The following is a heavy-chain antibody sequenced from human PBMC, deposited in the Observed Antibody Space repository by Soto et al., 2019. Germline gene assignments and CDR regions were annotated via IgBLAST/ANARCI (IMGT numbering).Heavy chain of an antibody. Sequence: SETLSLTCAVYGGSFANYYWNWIRQPPGKGLEWIGEINYSGSNDYNPSLESRVTISVDTSKNQFSLNLSSVTAADPAIYYCVRYDRINMKPYSPEGFHIWGQGTMVTVS. CDR2: INYSGSN. CDR3: VRYDRINMKPYSPEGFHI. D-gene: IGHD3-3*02. CDR1: GGSFANYY. J-gene: IGHJ3*02. V-gene: IGHV4-34*01.